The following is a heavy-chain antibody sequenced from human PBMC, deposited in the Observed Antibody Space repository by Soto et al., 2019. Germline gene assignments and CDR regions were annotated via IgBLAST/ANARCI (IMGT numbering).Heavy chain of an antibody. CDR3: AKCNSGPPDAFDI. J-gene: IGHJ3*02. V-gene: IGHV3-23*01. CDR2: ISGSGGST. Sequence: EVQLLESGGGLVQPGGSLRLSCAASGFTFSSYDMSWVRQAPGKGLEWVSAISGSGGSTYYADSVKGRFTISRDNSKNTLYLQMNSLRAEDTAVYYCAKCNSGPPDAFDIWGQGTMVTVSS. CDR1: GFTFSSYD. D-gene: IGHD5-12*01.